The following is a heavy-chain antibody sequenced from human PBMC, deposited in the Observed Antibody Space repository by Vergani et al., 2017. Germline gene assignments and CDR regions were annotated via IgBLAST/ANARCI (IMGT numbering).Heavy chain of an antibody. CDR3: ARGRLDSCFDY. J-gene: IGHJ4*02. V-gene: IGHV4-4*07. D-gene: IGHD3-3*01. CDR1: GGSISSYY. CDR2: IYTSGST. Sequence: QVPLRASGPGLVKPSATLSLTCTVSGGSISSYYWSWIRQPAGEGLEWIGRIYTSGSTNYNPSLKRRVTMSIDTSKNQFSLKLRSVTAADTAVYYFARGRLDSCFDYWGQGTLVTVSS.